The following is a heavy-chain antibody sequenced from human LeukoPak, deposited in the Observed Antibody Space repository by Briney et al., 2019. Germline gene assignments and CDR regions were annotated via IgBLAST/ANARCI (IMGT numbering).Heavy chain of an antibody. CDR3: AKSEDSSSWSYYFDY. D-gene: IGHD6-13*01. CDR1: GFTFDDYA. Sequence: PGRSLRLSCAASGFTFDDYAMHWVRQAPGKGLEWVLGISWNSGSIGYADSVKGRFTISRDNAKNSLYLQMNSLRAEDMALYYCAKSEDSSSWSYYFDYWGQGTLVTVSS. J-gene: IGHJ4*02. CDR2: ISWNSGSI. V-gene: IGHV3-9*03.